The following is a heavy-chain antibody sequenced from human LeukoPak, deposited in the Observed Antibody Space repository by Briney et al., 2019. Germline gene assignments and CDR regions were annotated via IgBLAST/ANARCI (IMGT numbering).Heavy chain of an antibody. CDR1: GFTFSNYA. CDR3: ATGTFGGA. V-gene: IGHV3-23*01. J-gene: IGHJ5*02. D-gene: IGHD3-16*01. CDR2: VRGSGDST. Sequence: GGSLRLSCAASGFTFSNYAMNWVRQAPGKGLEWVSGVRGSGDSTYYADSVKGRFTTSRDNSKNTLFLQMNSLRVEDTAVYYCATGTFGGAWGQGTRVIVSS.